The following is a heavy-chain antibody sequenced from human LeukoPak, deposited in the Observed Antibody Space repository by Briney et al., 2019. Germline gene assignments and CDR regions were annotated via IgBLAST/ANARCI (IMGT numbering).Heavy chain of an antibody. CDR1: GYTFTDYY. J-gene: IGHJ4*02. D-gene: IGHD3-22*01. CDR3: ARVKTMIVVVRLFDY. V-gene: IGHV1-2*02. CDR2: ISPNSGGT. Sequence: ASVKVSCKASGYTFTDYYIHWVRQAPGQGLEWLGWISPNSGGTNYAQKFQGRVTMTRDTSISTAFMELSRLRSDDTAVYYCARVKTMIVVVRLFDYWGQGTLVTVSS.